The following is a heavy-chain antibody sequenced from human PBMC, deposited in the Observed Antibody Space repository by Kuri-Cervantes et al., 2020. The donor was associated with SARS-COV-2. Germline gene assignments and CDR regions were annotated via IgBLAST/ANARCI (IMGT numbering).Heavy chain of an antibody. J-gene: IGHJ4*02. CDR1: GGSISSGSYY. CDR2: LDTSGST. V-gene: IGHV4-61*09. CDR3: GRVSWLQLWRRYSDS. Sequence: SETLSLTCTVSGGSISSGSYYWSWIRQPAGKGLEWIGHLDTSGSTTYNPSLRGRVSISLDPSSNQVSLSLTSTTAADTAVYYCGRVSWLQLWRRYSDSWGQGTRGTVSS. D-gene: IGHD5-24*01.